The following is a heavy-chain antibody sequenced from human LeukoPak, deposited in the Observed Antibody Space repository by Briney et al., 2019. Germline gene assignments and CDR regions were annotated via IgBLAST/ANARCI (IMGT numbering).Heavy chain of an antibody. J-gene: IGHJ3*02. CDR1: GFIFSSYS. Sequence: PGGSLRLSCAASGFIFSSYSMNWVRQAPGKGLEWVSYISSSGSTIYYADSVKGRFTISRDNAKNSLYLQMNSLRAEDTAVYYCARDHYRADGDYGDECAFDIWGQGTMVTVSS. CDR2: ISSSGSTI. CDR3: ARDHYRADGDYGDECAFDI. D-gene: IGHD4-17*01. V-gene: IGHV3-48*04.